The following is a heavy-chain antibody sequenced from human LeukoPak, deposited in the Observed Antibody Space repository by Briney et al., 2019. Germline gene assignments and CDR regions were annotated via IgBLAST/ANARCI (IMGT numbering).Heavy chain of an antibody. CDR2: MKYDRRAK. CDR1: GFTFNTFW. CDR3: ARDVDGNLDY. D-gene: IGHD1-14*01. J-gene: IGHJ4*02. Sequence: GGALRLSCVGSGFTFNTFWMAWVRQAPGKGREGVANMKYDRRAKHYVDSVKGGLTISRDNAKNSLYLHMNSLRAEDTAVYYCARDVDGNLDYWGPGTLVTVS. V-gene: IGHV3-7*01.